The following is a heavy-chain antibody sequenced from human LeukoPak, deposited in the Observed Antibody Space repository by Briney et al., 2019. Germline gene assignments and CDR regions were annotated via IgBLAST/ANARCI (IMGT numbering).Heavy chain of an antibody. CDR1: GLTLGGHD. Sequence: PGGSLGLSCTASGLTLGGHDMHWVRQTTGDGLEWVAAVSAGHHAFYAGSVRGRFTVSREDAKNSLFLQMNSLRAGDTAIYYCVREARGYHYTYFDYWGQGSLVTVSS. V-gene: IGHV3-13*01. CDR3: VREARGYHYTYFDY. CDR2: VSAGHHA. J-gene: IGHJ4*02. D-gene: IGHD5-18*01.